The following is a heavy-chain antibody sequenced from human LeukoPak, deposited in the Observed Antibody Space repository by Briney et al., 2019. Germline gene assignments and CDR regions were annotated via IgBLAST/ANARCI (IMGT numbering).Heavy chain of an antibody. Sequence: GASLKISCKGSGYSFTSYWIGWVRQMPGKGLEWMGIIYPGDSDTRYSPSFQGQVTISADKSISTAYLQWSSLKASDTAMYYCARSVFGVVVAANWFDPWGQGTLVTVSS. CDR3: ARSVFGVVVAANWFDP. CDR2: IYPGDSDT. CDR1: GYSFTSYW. D-gene: IGHD2-15*01. V-gene: IGHV5-51*01. J-gene: IGHJ5*02.